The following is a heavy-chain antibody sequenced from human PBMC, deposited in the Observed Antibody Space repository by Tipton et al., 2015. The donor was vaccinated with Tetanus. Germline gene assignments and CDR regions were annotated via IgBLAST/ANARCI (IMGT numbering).Heavy chain of an antibody. J-gene: IGHJ6*04. V-gene: IGHV3-23*01. D-gene: IGHD1-14*01. CDR1: GFTFSQYG. CDR3: AKEALGVLNL. CDR2: ISESGDST. Sequence: GSLRLSCAASGFTFSQYGMRWVRRAPGKGLEWVSGISESGDSTDYPDSVRGRFTISRDNFKDTLYLQMNSLRGEDTAVYYCAKEALGVLNLWGNGTTVIVSS.